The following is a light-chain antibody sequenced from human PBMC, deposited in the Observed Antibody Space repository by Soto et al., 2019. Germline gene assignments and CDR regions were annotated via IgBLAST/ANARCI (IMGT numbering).Light chain of an antibody. CDR3: CSYAGSYASDYV. CDR1: SSDVGAYDY. J-gene: IGLJ1*01. Sequence: QSVLTQPRSVSGSPGQSVTISCTGTSSDVGAYDYVSWYQQHPGKAPKLMIYDVSKRPSGVPDRFSGSKSGNTASLTISGLQAVDEADYYCCSYAGSYASDYVFGAGTKLTVL. CDR2: DVS. V-gene: IGLV2-11*01.